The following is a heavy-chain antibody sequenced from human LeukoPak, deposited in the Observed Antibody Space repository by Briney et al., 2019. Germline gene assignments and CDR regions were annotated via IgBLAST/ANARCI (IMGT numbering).Heavy chain of an antibody. Sequence: SETLSLTCTVSGGSISSGDYYWSWIRQPPGKGLEWIGYIYYSGSTYYNPSLKSRVTISVDTSKNQFSLKLSSVTAADTAVYYCARVPTDNDYGDYWGQGTLVTVSS. CDR3: ARVPTDNDYGDY. D-gene: IGHD1-1*01. CDR1: GGSISSGDYY. CDR2: IYYSGST. J-gene: IGHJ4*02. V-gene: IGHV4-30-4*01.